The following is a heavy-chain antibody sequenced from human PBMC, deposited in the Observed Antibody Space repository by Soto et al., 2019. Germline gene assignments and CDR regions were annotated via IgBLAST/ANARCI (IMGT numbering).Heavy chain of an antibody. D-gene: IGHD1-26*01. J-gene: IGHJ4*02. Sequence: ASVKVSCKASGYTFTGYYMHWVRQAPGQGLEWMGCINPNSGGTNYAQEFQGRVTMTRDTSTSTAYMKLSGLRSDDTAVYFCARGGGWELSQQDYWGKGTLVTVSS. V-gene: IGHV1-2*02. CDR2: INPNSGGT. CDR3: ARGGGWELSQQDY. CDR1: GYTFTGYY.